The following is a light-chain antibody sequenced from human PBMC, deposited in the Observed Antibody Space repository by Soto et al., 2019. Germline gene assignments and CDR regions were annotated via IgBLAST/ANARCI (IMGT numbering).Light chain of an antibody. CDR1: QSVSSN. J-gene: IGKJ4*01. CDR2: GAS. V-gene: IGKV3-15*01. Sequence: EIVMTQSPATLSVSPGERATLSCRASQSVSSNLAWYQQKPGQAPRLLIYGASTRATGIPARFSGSGSGTEFTLTISSLQSEDFAVYYCQQYNIWPLTFGGGTTVEIK. CDR3: QQYNIWPLT.